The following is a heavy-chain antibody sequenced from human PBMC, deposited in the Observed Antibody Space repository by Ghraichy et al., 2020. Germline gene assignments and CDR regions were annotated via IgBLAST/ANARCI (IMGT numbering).Heavy chain of an antibody. Sequence: SETLSLTCTVSGGSISSSSYYWVWIRQPPGKGLEWIGRIYYSGSTYNNPTLKSLVTISVDTSKNQFSLKLSSVTAAATAVYYCAIYSGTARYFYYWGQETLVTVSS. CDR1: GGSISSSSYY. V-gene: IGHV4-39*01. CDR3: AIYSGTARYFYY. J-gene: IGHJ4*02. D-gene: IGHD5-18*01. CDR2: IYYSGST.